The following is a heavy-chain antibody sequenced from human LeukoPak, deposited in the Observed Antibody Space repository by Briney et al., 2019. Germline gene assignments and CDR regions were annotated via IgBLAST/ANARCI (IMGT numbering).Heavy chain of an antibody. D-gene: IGHD6-13*01. CDR2: ISSSSSYI. CDR3: ARGIAAAGNHY. Sequence: GGSLRLSCAASGFTFSSYSMNWVRQAPGKGLEWVSSISSSSSYIYHADSVKGRFTISRDNAKNSLYLQMNSLRAEDTAVYYCARGIAAAGNHYWGQGTLVTVSS. V-gene: IGHV3-21*01. CDR1: GFTFSSYS. J-gene: IGHJ4*02.